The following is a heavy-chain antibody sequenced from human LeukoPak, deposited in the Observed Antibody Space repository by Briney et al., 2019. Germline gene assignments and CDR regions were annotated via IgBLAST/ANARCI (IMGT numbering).Heavy chain of an antibody. J-gene: IGHJ4*02. V-gene: IGHV3-66*03. CDR3: ARDRDCGSWDYFDS. Sequence: PGGSLRLSCAASGFIVRNNYMSWVRQAPGKGLEWVSVIYSSGSTSYADSVKGRFTISRDNSKNTLYLQMNSLRTEDTAVYYCARDRDCGSWDYFDSWGQGTLVTVSS. CDR1: GFIVRNNY. D-gene: IGHD2-21*01. CDR2: IYSSGST.